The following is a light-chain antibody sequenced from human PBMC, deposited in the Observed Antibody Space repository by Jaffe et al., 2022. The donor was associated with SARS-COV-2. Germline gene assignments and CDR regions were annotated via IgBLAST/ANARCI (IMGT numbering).Light chain of an antibody. Sequence: QSVLTQPPSVSGAPGQRVTISCTGSSSSIGAGYDVHWYQQLPGTAPKLLIYANSNQPSGVPDRFSGSKSGTSASLAISGLQAEDEADYYCQSYDSSVRGFVFGTGTKVTVL. V-gene: IGLV1-40*01. CDR2: ANS. CDR3: QSYDSSVRGFV. J-gene: IGLJ1*01. CDR1: SSSIGAGYD.